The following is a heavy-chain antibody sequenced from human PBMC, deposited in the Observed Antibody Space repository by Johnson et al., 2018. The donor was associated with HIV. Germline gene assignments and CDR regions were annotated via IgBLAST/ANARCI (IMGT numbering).Heavy chain of an antibody. D-gene: IGHD3/OR15-3a*01. CDR1: GFTFSSYA. J-gene: IGHJ3*02. V-gene: IGHV3-23*04. CDR3: AKGPAAVFGLVADI. CDR2: ISGSGTST. Sequence: VQLVESGGGVVQPGRSLRLSCAASGFTFSSYAMSWVRQAPGKGLDWVSAISGSGTSTYYADSVKGRFTIFRDNSRNTLYLQMNSLRVDDTAVYYGAKGPAAVFGLVADIWGQGTKVTVSS.